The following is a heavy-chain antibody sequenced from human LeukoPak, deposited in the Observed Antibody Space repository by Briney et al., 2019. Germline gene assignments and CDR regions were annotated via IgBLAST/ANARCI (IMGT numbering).Heavy chain of an antibody. CDR3: ARDGAVTGSYNWFDP. D-gene: IGHD6-19*01. CDR1: GYTFTGYY. Sequence: GASVKVSCKASGYTFTGYYMHWVRLAPGQGLEWMGWISDKTGDTRYAEKFQGRVTMTRDTSINTAYMELRSLTSDDSAVYYCARDGAVTGSYNWFDPWGQGTLVSVSS. V-gene: IGHV1-2*02. CDR2: ISDKTGDT. J-gene: IGHJ5*02.